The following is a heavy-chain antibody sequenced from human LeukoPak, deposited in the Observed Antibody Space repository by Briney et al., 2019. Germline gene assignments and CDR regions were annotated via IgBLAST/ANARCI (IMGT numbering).Heavy chain of an antibody. D-gene: IGHD2-2*01. V-gene: IGHV4-4*02. Sequence: SETLSLTCAVSGGSISSSNWWSWVRQPPGKGLEWIGEIYHSGSTNYNPSLKSRVTISVDKSKNQFSLKLSSVTAADTAVYYCARDGRYQLLGYMDVWGKGTTVTVSS. CDR3: ARDGRYQLLGYMDV. CDR2: IYHSGST. J-gene: IGHJ6*03. CDR1: GGSISSSNW.